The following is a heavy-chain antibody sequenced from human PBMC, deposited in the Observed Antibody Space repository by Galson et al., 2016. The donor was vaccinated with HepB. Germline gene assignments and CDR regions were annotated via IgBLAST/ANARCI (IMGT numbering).Heavy chain of an antibody. CDR2: IWYDGSNK. V-gene: IGHV3-33*01. Sequence: SLRLSCAASGFTFSSYGMHWVRQAPGKGLEWVAVIWYDGSNKYYADSVKGRFTISRDNSRNTLYLQMYSLRPGDTAIYYCARARVVRGIYDAFNMWGQGTVVTVSS. CDR3: ARARVVRGIYDAFNM. D-gene: IGHD2-21*01. CDR1: GFTFSSYG. J-gene: IGHJ3*02.